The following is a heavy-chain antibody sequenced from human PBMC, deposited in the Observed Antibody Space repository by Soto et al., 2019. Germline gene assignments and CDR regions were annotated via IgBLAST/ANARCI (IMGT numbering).Heavy chain of an antibody. V-gene: IGHV3-30-3*01. CDR2: ISYDGSNK. D-gene: IGHD6-19*01. CDR1: GFTFSSYA. CDR3: ARDKSIAVATFDY. Sequence: VQLVESGGGVVQPGRSLRLSCAASGFTFSSYAMHWVRQAPGKGLEWVAVISYDGSNKYYADSVKGRFTISRDNSKNTLYLQMNSLRAEDTAVYYCARDKSIAVATFDYWGQGTLVTVSS. J-gene: IGHJ4*02.